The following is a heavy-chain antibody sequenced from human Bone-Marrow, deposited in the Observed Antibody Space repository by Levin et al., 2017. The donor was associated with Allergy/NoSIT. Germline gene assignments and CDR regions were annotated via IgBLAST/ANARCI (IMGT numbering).Heavy chain of an antibody. Sequence: GESLKISCAASGFMFTNYGIHWVRQAPGKGLEWVAVIWYDGTNKFYADSVKGRFTISRDNSKNMLYLQMNSLRAEDTAVYYCARDLGGVAAAGTWDYYYSGLDVWAQGTTVTVSS. D-gene: IGHD6-13*01. CDR1: GFMFTNYG. V-gene: IGHV3-33*01. CDR2: IWYDGTNK. CDR3: ARDLGGVAAAGTWDYYYSGLDV. J-gene: IGHJ6*02.